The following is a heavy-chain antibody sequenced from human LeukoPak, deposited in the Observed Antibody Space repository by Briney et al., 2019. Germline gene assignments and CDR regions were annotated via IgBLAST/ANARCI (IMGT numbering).Heavy chain of an antibody. Sequence: ASVKVSCKASGYTFTSYYMHWVRQAPGQGLEWMGWISAYNGNTNYAQKLQGRVTMTTDTSTSTAYMELRSLRSDDTAVYYCASFYYYYDSSGYRNYYYGMDVWGQGTTVTVSS. J-gene: IGHJ6*02. V-gene: IGHV1-18*04. CDR2: ISAYNGNT. CDR1: GYTFTSYY. CDR3: ASFYYYYDSSGYRNYYYGMDV. D-gene: IGHD3-22*01.